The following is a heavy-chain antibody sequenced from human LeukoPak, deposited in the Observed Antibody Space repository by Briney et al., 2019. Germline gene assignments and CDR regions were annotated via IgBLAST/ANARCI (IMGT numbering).Heavy chain of an antibody. V-gene: IGHV3-7*01. Sequence: PGGSLRLSCAASGFTFSSYWMTWVRQAPGKGLEWVANINGDETDRYYVDSVKGRFTISRDNTKDSLFLQLNSLRAEDTAVYYCVRDRGWFHFDLWGQGTLVTVSS. CDR3: VRDRGWFHFDL. J-gene: IGHJ4*02. CDR1: GFTFSSYW. D-gene: IGHD2-15*01. CDR2: INGDETDR.